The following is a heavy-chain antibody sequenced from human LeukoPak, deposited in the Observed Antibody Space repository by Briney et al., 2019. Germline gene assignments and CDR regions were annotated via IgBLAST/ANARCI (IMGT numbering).Heavy chain of an antibody. J-gene: IGHJ4*02. CDR2: ISGSGGST. V-gene: IGHV3-23*01. CDR1: GFTFSSYA. Sequence: SGGSLRLSCAASGFTFSSYAMSWVRQAPGKGLEWVSAISGSGGSTYYADSVKGRFTISRDNSKNTLYLQMNSLRAEDTAVYYCATYSSSWYCFDYWGQGTLVTVSS. D-gene: IGHD6-13*01. CDR3: ATYSSSWYCFDY.